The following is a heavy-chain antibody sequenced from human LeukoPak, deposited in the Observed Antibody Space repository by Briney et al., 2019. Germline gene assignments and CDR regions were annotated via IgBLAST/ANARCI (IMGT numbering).Heavy chain of an antibody. CDR3: ARDNRITMVRGVTRNDY. J-gene: IGHJ4*02. Sequence: ASVKVSCKASGYTFTGYYMHWVRQAPGQGLEWMGWINPNSGGTNYAQKFQGWVTMTTDTSTSTAYMELRSLRSDDTAVYYCARDNRITMVRGVTRNDYWGQGTLVTVSS. CDR2: INPNSGGT. CDR1: GYTFTGYY. D-gene: IGHD3-10*01. V-gene: IGHV1-2*04.